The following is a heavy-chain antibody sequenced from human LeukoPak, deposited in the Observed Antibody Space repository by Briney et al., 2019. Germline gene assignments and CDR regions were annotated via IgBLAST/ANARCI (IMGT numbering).Heavy chain of an antibody. CDR2: ISYDGSNK. D-gene: IGHD6-19*01. Sequence: GGSLRLSCAASGFTFSSYAMHWVRQAPGKGLEWVAVISYDGSNKYYADSVKGRFTISRDNSKNTLYLQMNSLRAEDTAAYYCARDGNPRQWLVRGYFDYWGQGTLVTVSS. V-gene: IGHV3-30*04. CDR3: ARDGNPRQWLVRGYFDY. CDR1: GFTFSSYA. J-gene: IGHJ4*02.